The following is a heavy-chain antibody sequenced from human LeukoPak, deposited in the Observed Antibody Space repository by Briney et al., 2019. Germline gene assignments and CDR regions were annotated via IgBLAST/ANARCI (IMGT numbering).Heavy chain of an antibody. D-gene: IGHD3-9*01. CDR3: ARDDLRYYDILTGYVPPGYYYYYGMDV. CDR1: GFTFSSYS. CDR2: ISSSSSYI. Sequence: GGSLRLSCAASGFTFSSYSMNWVRQAPGKGLEWVSSISSSSSYIYYADSVKGRFTISRDNAKNSLYLQMNSLRAEDTAVYYCARDDLRYYDILTGYVPPGYYYYYGMDVWGQGTTVTVSS. V-gene: IGHV3-21*01. J-gene: IGHJ6*02.